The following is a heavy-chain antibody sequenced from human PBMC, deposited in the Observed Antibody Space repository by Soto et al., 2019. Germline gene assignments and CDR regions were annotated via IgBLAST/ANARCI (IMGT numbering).Heavy chain of an antibody. CDR1: GFTFNIYW. Sequence: GRSLRLSCASSGFTFNIYWMSWVRQAPGKGLEWVANIKQDGSEKYYVDSVKGRFTISRGNAKNSLYLQMNSLRAEDTAVNYCARESRNKEGYYYYYYMDVWGKGTTVTVSS. J-gene: IGHJ6*03. V-gene: IGHV3-7*01. CDR3: ARESRNKEGYYYYYYMDV. CDR2: IKQDGSEK.